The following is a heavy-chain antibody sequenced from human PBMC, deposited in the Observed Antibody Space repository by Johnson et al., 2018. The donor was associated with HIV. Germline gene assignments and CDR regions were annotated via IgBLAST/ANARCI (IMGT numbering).Heavy chain of an antibody. CDR1: GFTFSSYG. D-gene: IGHD3-22*01. V-gene: IGHV3-30*02. J-gene: IGHJ3*01. CDR3: VFGEDYYDSGGHHHGPAAFDF. CDR2: IRYDGSNK. Sequence: QVQLVESGGGVVQPGGSLRLSCAASGFTFSSYGMHWVRQAPGKGLEWVAFIRYDGSNKYYADSVKGRFTISRDNSKNTLYLQMNSLRAEDTALYYCVFGEDYYDSGGHHHGPAAFDFWGQGTMVTVSS.